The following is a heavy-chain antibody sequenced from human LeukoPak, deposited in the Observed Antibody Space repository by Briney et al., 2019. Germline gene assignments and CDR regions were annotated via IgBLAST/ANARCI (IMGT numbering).Heavy chain of an antibody. Sequence: GGSLRLSCAASGFTFSDYYMSWIRQAPGKGLEWVSYISSSSSYTNYADSVKGRFTISRDNAKNSLYLQMNSLRAEDTAVYYCARAGYCSSTSCYTFYGMDVWGKRDHGHRLL. D-gene: IGHD2-2*01. CDR1: GFTFSDYY. V-gene: IGHV3-11*06. J-gene: IGHJ6*04. CDR2: ISSSSSYT. CDR3: ARAGYCSSTSCYTFYGMDV.